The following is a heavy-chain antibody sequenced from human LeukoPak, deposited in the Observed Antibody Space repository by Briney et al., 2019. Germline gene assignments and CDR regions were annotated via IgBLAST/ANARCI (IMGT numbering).Heavy chain of an antibody. CDR3: AKGAEIDH. CDR2: MTGPADTT. CDR1: GFNFNNFA. V-gene: IGHV3-23*01. Sequence: GGSLRLSCAASGFNFNNFAMSWVRPAPGKGPEWLSAMTGPADTTYYAESVKGRFTISRDYPKSMVYLQMNSLRVEDTAIYYCAKGAEIDHWGQGTLVTVSS. J-gene: IGHJ4*02.